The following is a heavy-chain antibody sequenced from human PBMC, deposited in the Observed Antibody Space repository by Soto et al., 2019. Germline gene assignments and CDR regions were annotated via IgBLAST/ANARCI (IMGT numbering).Heavy chain of an antibody. CDR2: IYTSGST. V-gene: IGHV4-4*07. CDR3: ARVRIAARTGAYGMDV. Sequence: SETLSLTCTVSGGSISSYYWSWIRQPAGKGLEWIGRIYTSGSTNYNPSLKSRVTMSVDTSKNQFSLKLSSVTAADTAVYYCARVRIAARTGAYGMDVWGQGTTVTSP. J-gene: IGHJ6*02. D-gene: IGHD6-6*01. CDR1: GGSISSYY.